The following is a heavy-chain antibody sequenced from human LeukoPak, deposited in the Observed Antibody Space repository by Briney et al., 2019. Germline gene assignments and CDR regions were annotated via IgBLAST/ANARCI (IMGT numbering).Heavy chain of an antibody. D-gene: IGHD3-3*01. CDR2: IGAYNGNT. CDR3: ARESGYDVYYYYGMDV. V-gene: IGHV1-18*01. J-gene: IGHJ6*02. CDR1: GYTFTSYG. Sequence: ASVNVSCKASGYTFTSYGISWVRQAPGQGLEWMGWIGAYNGNTNYAQKLQGRVTMTTDTSTSTAYMELRSLRSDDTAVYYCARESGYDVYYYYGMDVWGQGTTVTVSS.